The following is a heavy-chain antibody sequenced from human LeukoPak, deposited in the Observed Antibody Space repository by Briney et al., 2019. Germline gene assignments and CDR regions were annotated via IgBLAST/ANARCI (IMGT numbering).Heavy chain of an antibody. CDR2: IWYGGSNK. D-gene: IGHD6-13*01. Sequence: GRSLRLSCAASGFTFSSYGMHWVRQAPGKGLEWVAVIWYGGSNKYYADSVKGRFTISRDNSKNTPYLQMNSLRAEDTAVYYCASYDPDSSSWYHFDYWGQGTLVTVSS. CDR3: ASYDPDSSSWYHFDY. CDR1: GFTFSSYG. J-gene: IGHJ4*02. V-gene: IGHV3-33*01.